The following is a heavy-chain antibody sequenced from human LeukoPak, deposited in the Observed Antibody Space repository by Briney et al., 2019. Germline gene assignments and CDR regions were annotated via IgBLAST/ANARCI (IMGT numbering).Heavy chain of an antibody. Sequence: GGSLRLSCAASGFTFSDYYMSWIRQAPGRGLEWVSYISSSGSTIYYADSVKGRFTISRDNAKNSLYLQMNSLRADDTAVYYCAGSSRWYYYYYMDVWGKGTTVTVSS. CDR1: GFTFSDYY. J-gene: IGHJ6*03. D-gene: IGHD6-13*01. CDR3: AGSSRWYYYYYMDV. V-gene: IGHV3-11*04. CDR2: ISSSGSTI.